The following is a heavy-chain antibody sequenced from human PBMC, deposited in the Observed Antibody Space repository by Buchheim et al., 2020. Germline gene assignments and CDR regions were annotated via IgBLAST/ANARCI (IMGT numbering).Heavy chain of an antibody. CDR1: GFTFSSYA. J-gene: IGHJ4*02. Sequence: EVQLSESGGGLVQPGGSLRLSCAASGFTFSSYAMTWVRQAPGKGLEWVSGISGTGGTTSYADSERGRFRISRDNSKNTLFLQMNSLRAEDTALYFCVQCRSTWHKNYFEYWGQGTL. D-gene: IGHD5/OR15-5a*01. CDR2: ISGTGGTT. CDR3: VQCRSTWHKNYFEY. V-gene: IGHV3-23*01.